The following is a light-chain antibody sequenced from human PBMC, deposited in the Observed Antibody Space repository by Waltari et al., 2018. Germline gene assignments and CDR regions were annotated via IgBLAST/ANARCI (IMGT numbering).Light chain of an antibody. CDR2: KET. Sequence: SYRLTQPPSVSVPPGQTARITCSGDALPKHYSYWYQQKAGQGPGLVIYKETERAPGIPGGFSCSSSGTTVTLTIRGAQAEDEADYYCQSADGSGAYRAFGGGTKLTVL. CDR3: QSADGSGAYRA. V-gene: IGLV3-25*03. CDR1: ALPKHY. J-gene: IGLJ2*01.